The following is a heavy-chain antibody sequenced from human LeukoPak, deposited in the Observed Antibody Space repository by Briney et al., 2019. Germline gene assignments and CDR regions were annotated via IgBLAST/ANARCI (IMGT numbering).Heavy chain of an antibody. CDR3: ARVPATRYYFDY. D-gene: IGHD2-15*01. CDR1: GGSISSYY. V-gene: IGHV4-59*01. J-gene: IGHJ4*02. CDR2: IYYSGSS. Sequence: SETLSLTCTVSGGSISSYYWSWIRQPPGKGLEWIGYIYYSGSSNYNPSLKSRVTISVDTSKNQFSLKLSSVTAADTAVYYCARVPATRYYFDYWGQGTLVTVS.